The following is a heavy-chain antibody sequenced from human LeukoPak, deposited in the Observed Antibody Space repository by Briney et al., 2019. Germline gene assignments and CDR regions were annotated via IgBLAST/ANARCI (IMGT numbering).Heavy chain of an antibody. CDR1: GFTVSDNY. CDR2: ISSSSSYI. CDR3: ARDVGDSSGIDY. J-gene: IGHJ4*02. Sequence: GGSLRLSCAASGFTVSDNYMSWVRQAPGKGLEWVSSISSSSSYIYYADSVRGRFTISRDNAKNSLYLQMNSLRAEDTAVYYCARDVGDSSGIDYWGQGTLVTVSS. V-gene: IGHV3-21*01. D-gene: IGHD3-22*01.